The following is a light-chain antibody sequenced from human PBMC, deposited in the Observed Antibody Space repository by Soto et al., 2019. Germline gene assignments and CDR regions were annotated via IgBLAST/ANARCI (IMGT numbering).Light chain of an antibody. CDR3: AAWDDSLSDPV. CDR2: RSN. J-gene: IGLJ1*01. V-gene: IGLV1-47*01. Sequence: QSVLTQPPSASGTPGQRVSISCSASSSNHGSKYVYWLRQLPGTAPKLLIYRSNERPSGVPDRFSGSKSGTSASLAISGLRSEDEADYYCAAWDDSLSDPVIGTGTKVTVL. CDR1: SSNHGSKY.